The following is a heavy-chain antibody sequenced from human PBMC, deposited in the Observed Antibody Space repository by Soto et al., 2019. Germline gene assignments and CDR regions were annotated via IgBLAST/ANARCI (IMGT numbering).Heavy chain of an antibody. J-gene: IGHJ6*02. CDR1: GGSISSYY. Sequence: PSETLSLTCTVSGGSISSYYWSWIRQPAGKGLEWIGRIYTSGSTNYNPSLKSRVTMSVDTSKNQFSLKLSSVTAADTAVYYCAREGLRITIFFHYGMDVWGQGTTVTVS. CDR3: AREGLRITIFFHYGMDV. CDR2: IYTSGST. V-gene: IGHV4-4*07. D-gene: IGHD3-9*01.